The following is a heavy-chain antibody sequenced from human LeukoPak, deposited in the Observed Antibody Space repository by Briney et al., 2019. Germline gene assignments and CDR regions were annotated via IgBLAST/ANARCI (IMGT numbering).Heavy chain of an antibody. CDR3: AKDQGYIGYDEDYYFDY. Sequence: GGSLRLSCAASGFTFSSYAMNWVRQAPGKGLDWVSTIRGSGGSAYYADSVKGRFTISRDNSKNTLYLQMNSLRAEDTAVYYCAKDQGYIGYDEDYYFDYWGQGTLVTVSS. CDR1: GFTFSSYA. D-gene: IGHD5-12*01. CDR2: IRGSGGSA. J-gene: IGHJ4*02. V-gene: IGHV3-23*01.